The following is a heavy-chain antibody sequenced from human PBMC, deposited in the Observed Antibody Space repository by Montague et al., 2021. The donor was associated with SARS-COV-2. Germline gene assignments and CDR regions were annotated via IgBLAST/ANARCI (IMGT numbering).Heavy chain of an antibody. CDR3: ARETMTDDAFDI. J-gene: IGHJ3*02. D-gene: IGHD1-14*01. V-gene: IGHV4-59*02. CDR2: FYSVGST. CDR1: GASVGSSY. Sequence: SETLSLTCTVSGASVGSSYWGWIRQSPGKGLEWIGYFYSVGSTDYNPSLKSRATISRDTSKNQFSLKVRSVTAAGTAVNYCARETMTDDAFDIWGQGTMVAFFS.